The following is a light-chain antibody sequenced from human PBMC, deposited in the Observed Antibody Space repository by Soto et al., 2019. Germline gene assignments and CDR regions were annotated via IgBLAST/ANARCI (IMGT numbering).Light chain of an antibody. V-gene: IGKV3-15*01. CDR2: GAS. Sequence: EIVMTQSPATLSVSPGERDTLSCRASQSVSHNLAWYQQKPGQAPRLLFYGASTRATGIPARFSGSGSGTDFTLTISSPQSDDFAVYYCQQSNNWPYTFGQGTKLEIK. CDR1: QSVSHN. CDR3: QQSNNWPYT. J-gene: IGKJ2*01.